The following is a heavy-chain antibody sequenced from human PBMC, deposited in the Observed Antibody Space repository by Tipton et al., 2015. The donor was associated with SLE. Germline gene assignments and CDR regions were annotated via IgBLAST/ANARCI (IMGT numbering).Heavy chain of an antibody. CDR2: IKEDGREK. D-gene: IGHD6-13*01. J-gene: IGHJ4*02. V-gene: IGHV3-7*01. Sequence: SLRLSCAASGFKFSDYWMSWVRQAPGKGLEWLANIKEDGREKNYVDSVKGRCTISRDSARNSLYLQMNSLRGDDTAVYYCARGQQLVGWGQGTVVTVSS. CDR3: ARGQQLVG. CDR1: GFKFSDYW.